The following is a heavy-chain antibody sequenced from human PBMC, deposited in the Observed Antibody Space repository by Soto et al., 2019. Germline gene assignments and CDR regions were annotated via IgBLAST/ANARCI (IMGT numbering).Heavy chain of an antibody. CDR1: GYTFTSYG. CDR3: ARYGPKDSSSWFFDY. Sequence: GASVKVSCKASGYTFTSYGISWVRQAPGQGLEWMGWISAYNGNTNYAQKLQGRVTMTTDTSTSTAYMELRSLRSDDTAVYYCARYGPKDSSSWFFDYWGQGTLVTVSS. J-gene: IGHJ4*02. V-gene: IGHV1-18*01. CDR2: ISAYNGNT. D-gene: IGHD6-13*01.